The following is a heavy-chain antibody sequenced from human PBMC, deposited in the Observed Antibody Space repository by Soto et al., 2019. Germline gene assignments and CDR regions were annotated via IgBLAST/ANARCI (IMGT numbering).Heavy chain of an antibody. V-gene: IGHV4-34*01. D-gene: IGHD3-9*01. Sequence: PSETLSLTCAVYGGSFSGYYWSWTRQPPGKGLEWIGEINHSGNTDYNPSLKSRVTISIDTSKNQFSLKLSSVSAADTAVYYCATTHYDFLTSYYKTYGMDVWGQGTTVTVSS. CDR2: INHSGNT. CDR1: GGSFSGYY. J-gene: IGHJ6*02. CDR3: ATTHYDFLTSYYKTYGMDV.